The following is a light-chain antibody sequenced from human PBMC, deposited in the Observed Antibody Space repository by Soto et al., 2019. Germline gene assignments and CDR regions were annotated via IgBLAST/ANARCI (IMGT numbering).Light chain of an antibody. CDR1: QSVSNN. CDR3: QQYSVWPLT. J-gene: IGKJ4*01. V-gene: IGKV3D-15*01. CDR2: GAS. Sequence: EIVLTQSPATLSVSPGERAALSCRASQSVSNNLAWYQQKPGQPPRLLIFGASTRATGIPARFSGSGSEAEFALTISTIQSEDSAVYYCQQYSVWPLTFGGGTKVDIK.